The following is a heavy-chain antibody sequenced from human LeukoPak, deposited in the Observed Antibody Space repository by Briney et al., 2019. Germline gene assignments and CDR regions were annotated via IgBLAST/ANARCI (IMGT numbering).Heavy chain of an antibody. Sequence: GGSLRLSCAASGFTFSSYWMSWVRQAPGKGLEWVANIKQDGSEKYYVDSVKGRFTISRDNSKNTLYLQMNSLRAEDTAVYYCARDGYGDYVYYYYYMDVWGKGTTVTVSS. V-gene: IGHV3-7*01. CDR2: IKQDGSEK. CDR1: GFTFSSYW. D-gene: IGHD4-17*01. J-gene: IGHJ6*03. CDR3: ARDGYGDYVYYYYYMDV.